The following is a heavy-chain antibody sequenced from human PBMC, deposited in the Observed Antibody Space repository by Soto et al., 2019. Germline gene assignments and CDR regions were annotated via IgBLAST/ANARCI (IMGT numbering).Heavy chain of an antibody. Sequence: VQLVESGGDLVQPGGSLRLSCAASGFIVSGNYMSWVRQPPGRGLEWVSVIYTAATTKYAHSVKGRFTVSRDDSKNTLYLQMDSLRVEDTAVHYCARRIEVAEPVHAFDLWGQGTMVTVSS. CDR1: GFIVSGNY. V-gene: IGHV3-66*04. J-gene: IGHJ3*01. D-gene: IGHD6-19*01. CDR2: IYTAATT. CDR3: ARRIEVAEPVHAFDL.